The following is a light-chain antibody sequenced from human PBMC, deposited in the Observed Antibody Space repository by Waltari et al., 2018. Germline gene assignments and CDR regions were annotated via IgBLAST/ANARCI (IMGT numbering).Light chain of an antibody. CDR1: NDFNVGDFI. CDR2: YNSDSEK. J-gene: IGLJ3*02. Sequence: QPVLTQPPSSSASPGESARLTCTLPNDFNVGDFIIYWYQQRPGSPPRFLLYYNSDSEKAQGSGVPSRFSGSKDASANAGILLISGLQSEDEADYYCMFWPSNVWVFGGGTKLTVL. CDR3: MFWPSNVWV. V-gene: IGLV5-37*01.